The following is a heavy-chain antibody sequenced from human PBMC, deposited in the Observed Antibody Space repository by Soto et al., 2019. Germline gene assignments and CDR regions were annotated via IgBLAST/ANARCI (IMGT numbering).Heavy chain of an antibody. CDR2: INAANGDT. D-gene: IGHD6-13*01. CDR1: GYTFTSYG. Sequence: QVQLVQSGTEVKKPGASVKVSCKASGYTFTSYGIHWVRQAPGQRLEWMGWINAANGDTKYSPKFQGRVTITRDTCASTAYMELSSLRSEDTAVYYCVRRHVSATGIDWFDPWGQGTLVTVSS. J-gene: IGHJ5*02. CDR3: VRRHVSATGIDWFDP. V-gene: IGHV1-3*01.